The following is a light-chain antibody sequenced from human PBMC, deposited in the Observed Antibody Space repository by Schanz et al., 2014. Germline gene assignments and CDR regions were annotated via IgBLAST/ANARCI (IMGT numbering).Light chain of an antibody. CDR3: CSYAGSSTLYV. CDR1: SSDVGGYDY. CDR2: EVS. J-gene: IGLJ1*01. Sequence: QSALTQPPSASGSPGQSVTISCTGTSSDVGGYDYVSWYQQHPGKAPKLMIYEVSKRPSGVPDRFSGSKSGNTASLTVSGLQAGDEADYYCCSYAGSSTLYVFGTGTKLTVL. V-gene: IGLV2-8*01.